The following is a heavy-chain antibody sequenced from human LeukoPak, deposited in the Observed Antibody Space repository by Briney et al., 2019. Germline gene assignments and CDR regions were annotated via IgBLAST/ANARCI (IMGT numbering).Heavy chain of an antibody. CDR2: INSDGSST. D-gene: IGHD2-8*01. V-gene: IGHV3-74*03. Sequence: PGGSLRLSCVASGFTFSSYWVHWVRQAPGKGLVWVSRINSDGSSTKCADSVKGRFTISRDNAKNTLYLQMNSLRAEDTAVYYCANGYCTNGVCYPYYYYYMDVWGKGTTVTVSS. J-gene: IGHJ6*03. CDR1: GFTFSSYW. CDR3: ANGYCTNGVCYPYYYYYMDV.